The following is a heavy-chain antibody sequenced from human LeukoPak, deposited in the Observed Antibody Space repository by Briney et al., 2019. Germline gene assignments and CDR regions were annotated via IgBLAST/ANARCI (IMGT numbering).Heavy chain of an antibody. D-gene: IGHD6-6*01. CDR2: ISYDGSYK. J-gene: IGHJ5*02. CDR3: ARDRIAARRMGEWFDP. Sequence: GGSLRLSCAASGFTFSSYAVNWVRQAPGKGLEWVAVISYDGSYKYYVDSVKGRFTISRDNSKNTLYLHMKSLRPEDTAVYYCARDRIAARRMGEWFDPWGQGTLVTVSS. CDR1: GFTFSSYA. V-gene: IGHV3-30*04.